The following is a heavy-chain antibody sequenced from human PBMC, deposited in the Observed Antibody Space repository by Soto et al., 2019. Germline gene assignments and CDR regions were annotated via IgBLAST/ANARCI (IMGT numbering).Heavy chain of an antibody. J-gene: IGHJ4*02. V-gene: IGHV3-23*01. CDR2: FTGSGGST. Sequence: GSLRLSCAASGFTFSSYAMSWVRQAPGKGLEWVSGFTGSGGSTYYADSVKGRFTISGDNSKNTLYLQMNSLRAEDTAVYYCATCSDSTWKSNLDYWGQGTLVTVSS. CDR3: ATCSDSTWKSNLDY. CDR1: GFTFSSYA. D-gene: IGHD3-10*02.